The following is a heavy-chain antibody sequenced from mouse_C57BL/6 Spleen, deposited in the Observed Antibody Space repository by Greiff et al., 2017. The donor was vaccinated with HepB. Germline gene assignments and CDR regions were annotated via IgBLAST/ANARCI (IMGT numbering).Heavy chain of an antibody. CDR2: IDPSDSET. V-gene: IGHV1-52*01. CDR1: GYTFTSYW. CDR3: ARWGGYYYARDY. J-gene: IGHJ4*01. D-gene: IGHD1-1*02. Sequence: QVQLQQPGAELVRPGSSVKLSCKASGYTFTSYWMHWVKQRPIQGLEWIGNIDPSDSETHYNQKFKDKATLTVDKSSSTAYMQLSRLTSEDSAVYYCARWGGYYYARDYWGQGTAVTVSS.